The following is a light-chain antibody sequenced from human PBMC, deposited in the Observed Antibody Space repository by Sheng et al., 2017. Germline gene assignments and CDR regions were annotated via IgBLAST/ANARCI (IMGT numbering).Light chain of an antibody. V-gene: IGLV2-18*02. CDR1: SSDVGAYNR. CDR3: SSSTSSSTFV. Sequence: QSALTQPPSVSGSPGQSVTISCTGTSSDVGAYNRVSWYQRPPGTAPKLMIYEVGNRPSGVPDRFSGSKSGNTASLTISGLQAEDEADYYCSSSTSSSTFVFGTGTKVTVL. CDR2: EVG. J-gene: IGLJ1*01.